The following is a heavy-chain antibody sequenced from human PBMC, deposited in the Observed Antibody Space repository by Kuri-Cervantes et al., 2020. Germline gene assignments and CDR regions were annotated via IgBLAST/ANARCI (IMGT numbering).Heavy chain of an antibody. V-gene: IGHV3-30-3*01. Sequence: GESLKISCAASGFTFSSHAMHGVRQAPGKGLEWVAVISYDGSNKYYADSVKGRFTISRDNAKNSLYLQMNSLRAEDTALYYCARDGSSSWYGTSDYWGQGTLVTVSS. J-gene: IGHJ4*02. CDR3: ARDGSSSWYGTSDY. CDR2: ISYDGSNK. D-gene: IGHD6-13*01. CDR1: GFTFSSHA.